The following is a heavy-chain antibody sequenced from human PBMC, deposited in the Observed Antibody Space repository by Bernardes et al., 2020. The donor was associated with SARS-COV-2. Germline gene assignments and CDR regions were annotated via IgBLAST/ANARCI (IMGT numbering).Heavy chain of an antibody. CDR2: IYYSGST. J-gene: IGHJ4*02. Sequence: SETLSLTCTVSGGSISSSSYYWGWIRQPPGKGLEWIGSIYYSGSTYYNPSLKSRVTISVDTSKNQFSLKLSSVTAADTAVYYCAGSRLIPGVWGSYRPFDYWGQGTLVTVSS. V-gene: IGHV4-39*01. CDR3: AGSRLIPGVWGSYRPFDY. CDR1: GGSISSSSYY. D-gene: IGHD3-16*02.